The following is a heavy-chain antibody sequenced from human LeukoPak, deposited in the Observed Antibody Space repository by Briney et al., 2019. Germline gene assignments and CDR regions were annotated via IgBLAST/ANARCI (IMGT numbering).Heavy chain of an antibody. D-gene: IGHD3-22*01. J-gene: IGHJ4*02. V-gene: IGHV3-66*01. Sequence: PGGSLRLSCAASGFTVSSNYMSWVRQAPGKGLEWVSVIYSGGSTYYADSVKGRFTISGDNAKNSLYLQMNSLRAEDTAVYYCAREIVVWGQGTLVTVSS. CDR2: IYSGGST. CDR1: GFTVSSNY. CDR3: AREIVV.